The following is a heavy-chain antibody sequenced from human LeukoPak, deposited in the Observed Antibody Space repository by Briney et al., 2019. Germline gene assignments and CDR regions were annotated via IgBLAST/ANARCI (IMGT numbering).Heavy chain of an antibody. V-gene: IGHV4-34*01. CDR1: GGSFSGYY. J-gene: IGHJ4*02. D-gene: IGHD1-20*01. CDR3: ARVVRRLITGRPPRAGGADY. Sequence: SETLSLTCAVYGGSFSGYYWSWIRQPPGKGLEWIGEINHSGSTNYNPSLKSRVTISVDTSKNQFSLKLSSVTAADTAVYYCARVVRRLITGRPPRAGGADYWGQGTLVTVSS. CDR2: INHSGST.